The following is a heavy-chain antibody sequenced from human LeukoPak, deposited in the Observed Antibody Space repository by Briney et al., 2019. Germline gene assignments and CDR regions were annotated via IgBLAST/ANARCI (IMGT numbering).Heavy chain of an antibody. CDR3: AREFHYDSSGPLGHFDY. CDR2: ISGSGGST. D-gene: IGHD3-22*01. Sequence: PGGSLRLSCAASGFTFSSYAMSWVRQAPGKGLEWVSAISGSGGSTYYADSVKGRFTISRDNSKNTLYLQMNSLRAEDTAVYYCAREFHYDSSGPLGHFDYWGQGTLVTVSS. V-gene: IGHV3-23*01. J-gene: IGHJ4*02. CDR1: GFTFSSYA.